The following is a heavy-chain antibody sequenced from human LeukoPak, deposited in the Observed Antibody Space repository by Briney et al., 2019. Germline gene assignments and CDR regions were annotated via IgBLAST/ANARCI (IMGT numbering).Heavy chain of an antibody. CDR2: INHSGST. CDR3: ASGSRYGDYDY. Sequence: PSETLSLTCAVYGGSFSGYYWSWIRQPPGKGLEWIGEINHSGSTNYNPSLKSRVTISVDRSKNQFSLKLSSVTAADTAVYYCASGSRYGDYDYWGQGTLVTVSS. D-gene: IGHD4-17*01. V-gene: IGHV4-34*01. CDR1: GGSFSGYY. J-gene: IGHJ4*02.